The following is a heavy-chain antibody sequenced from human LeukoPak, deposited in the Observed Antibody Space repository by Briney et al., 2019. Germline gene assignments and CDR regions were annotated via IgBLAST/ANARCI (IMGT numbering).Heavy chain of an antibody. J-gene: IGHJ5*02. V-gene: IGHV1-46*01. Sequence: GASVKVSCKASGYTFTSYYMHWVRQAPGQGLEWMGIINPSGGSTSYAQKFQGRVTMTTDTSTTTAYMELRSLRSDDTAVYYCARLRLGELSLGFDPWGQGTLVTVSS. D-gene: IGHD3-16*02. CDR2: INPSGGST. CDR3: ARLRLGELSLGFDP. CDR1: GYTFTSYY.